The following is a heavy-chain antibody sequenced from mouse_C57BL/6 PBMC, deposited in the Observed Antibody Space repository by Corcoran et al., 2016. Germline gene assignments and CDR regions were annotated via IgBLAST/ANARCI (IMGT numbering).Heavy chain of an antibody. Sequence: QIQLVPSGPELKKPGETVKISCKASGYTFTTYGMSWVKQAPGKGLKWMGWINPYSGVPTYADDFKRRFAFSLETSASTAYLQINNLKNEDTATYFCARSLWGYWGQGTTLTVSS. J-gene: IGHJ2*01. CDR1: GYTFTTYG. CDR3: ARSLWGY. V-gene: IGHV9-3*01. D-gene: IGHD1-1*02. CDR2: INPYSGVP.